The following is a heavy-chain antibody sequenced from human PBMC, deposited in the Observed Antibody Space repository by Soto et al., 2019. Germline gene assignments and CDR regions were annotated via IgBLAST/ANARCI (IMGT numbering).Heavy chain of an antibody. D-gene: IGHD4-17*01. CDR3: AKLPWADYGGIFDP. CDR1: GGSLSRDA. Sequence: SETLSVRCTGSGGSLSRDARNWIRQPPGKGLEWIGYVYYSGNTNYNPSLKSRVTISVDTSKNQFSLKLGSVTAADTALYYCAKLPWADYGGIFDPWGQGTLVTVS. CDR2: VYYSGNT. J-gene: IGHJ5*02. V-gene: IGHV4-59*01.